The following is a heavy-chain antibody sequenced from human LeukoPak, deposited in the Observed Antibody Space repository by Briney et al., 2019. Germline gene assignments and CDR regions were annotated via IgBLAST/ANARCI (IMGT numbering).Heavy chain of an antibody. CDR3: ARDLGRSDAFDI. CDR1: GGSISSSNW. V-gene: IGHV4-4*02. CDR2: IYHSGST. Sequence: SETLSLTCAVSGGSISSSNWWSWVRQPPGKGLEWIGEIYHSGSTNYNPSLKSRVTISVDKSKNQFSLKLSSVTAADSAVYYCARDLGRSDAFDIWGQGTMVTVSS. D-gene: IGHD1-26*01. J-gene: IGHJ3*02.